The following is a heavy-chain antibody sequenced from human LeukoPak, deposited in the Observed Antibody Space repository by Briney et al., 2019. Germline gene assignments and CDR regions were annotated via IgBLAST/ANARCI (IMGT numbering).Heavy chain of an antibody. CDR1: GGTFSSYA. D-gene: IGHD2-15*01. CDR3: ARHPGYCSGGSCYYYYYYGMDV. Sequence: SVKVSCKASGGTFSSYAISWVRQAPGQGLEWMGGIIPIFGTANYAQKSQGRVTITADESTSTAYMELSSLRSEDTAVYYCARHPGYCSGGSCYYYYYYGMDVWGKGTTVTVSS. V-gene: IGHV1-69*13. J-gene: IGHJ6*04. CDR2: IIPIFGTA.